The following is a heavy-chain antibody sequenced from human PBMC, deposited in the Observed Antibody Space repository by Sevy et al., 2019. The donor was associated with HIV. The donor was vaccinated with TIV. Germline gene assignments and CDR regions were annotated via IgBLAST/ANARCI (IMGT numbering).Heavy chain of an antibody. V-gene: IGHV3-23*01. Sequence: GGCLRLSCAASGFTFSSYAMSWVRQAPGKGLEWVSAISGSGGSTYYADSVKGRFTISRDNSKNTLYLQMNSLRAEDTAVYYCAKDDIVVVVAANADYWGQGTLVTVSS. J-gene: IGHJ4*02. CDR2: ISGSGGST. CDR3: AKDDIVVVVAANADY. CDR1: GFTFSSYA. D-gene: IGHD2-15*01.